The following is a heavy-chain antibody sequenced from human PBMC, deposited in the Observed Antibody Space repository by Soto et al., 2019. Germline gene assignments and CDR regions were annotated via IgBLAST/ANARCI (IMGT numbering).Heavy chain of an antibody. D-gene: IGHD6-13*01. CDR1: VYTFTSYG. V-gene: IGHV1-18*04. Sequence: ASVKLSFRASVYTFTSYGISWLRQAPGQGLEWMGWIIAYNGNTNYAQKLQGRVTMTTDTSTSTAYIELMSLRSDDTAVYYCASAFIAAVVDYWGQGTLVPVSS. CDR2: IIAYNGNT. CDR3: ASAFIAAVVDY. J-gene: IGHJ4*02.